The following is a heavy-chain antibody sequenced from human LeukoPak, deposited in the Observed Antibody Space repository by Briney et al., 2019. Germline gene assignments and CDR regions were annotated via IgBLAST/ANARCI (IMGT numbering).Heavy chain of an antibody. D-gene: IGHD1-26*01. Sequence: ASVKVSCKASGGTFSSYAISWVRQAPGQGLEWMGGFDPEDGETIYAQKFQGRVTMTEDTSTDTAYMELSSLRSEDTAVYYCATGSYSAFDIWGQGTMVTVSS. CDR3: ATGSYSAFDI. CDR2: FDPEDGET. V-gene: IGHV1-24*01. CDR1: GGTFSSYA. J-gene: IGHJ3*02.